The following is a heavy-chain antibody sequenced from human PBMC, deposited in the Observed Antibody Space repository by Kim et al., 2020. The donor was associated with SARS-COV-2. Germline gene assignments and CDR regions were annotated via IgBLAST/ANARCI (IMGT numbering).Heavy chain of an antibody. CDR1: GYSFTSYW. CDR3: ARQSLRYCTNGVCYTDYYYGMDV. Sequence: GESLKISCKGSGYSFTSYWIGWVRQMPGKGLEWMGIIYPGDSDTRYSPSFQGQVTISADKSISTAYLQWSSLKASDTAMYYCARQSLRYCTNGVCYTDYYYGMDVGGQGTTVTVSS. CDR2: IYPGDSDT. J-gene: IGHJ6*02. D-gene: IGHD2-8*01. V-gene: IGHV5-51*01.